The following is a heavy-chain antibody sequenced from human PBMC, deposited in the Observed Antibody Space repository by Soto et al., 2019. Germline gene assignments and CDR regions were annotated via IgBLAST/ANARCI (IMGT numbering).Heavy chain of an antibody. V-gene: IGHV4-34*01. CDR1: GGSFSGYY. D-gene: IGHD2-8*01. CDR2: INHSGST. J-gene: IGHJ6*03. Sequence: KQSQTLSLTFAGYGGSFSGYYWSWIRQPPGKGLGWIGEINHSGSTNYNPALKGRVTLSVDTSKNQFSLKLSSVTAADTAVYYYERGEYCTNGVCYPYYYYYMDVWGKGTTVTVSS. CDR3: ERGEYCTNGVCYPYYYYYMDV.